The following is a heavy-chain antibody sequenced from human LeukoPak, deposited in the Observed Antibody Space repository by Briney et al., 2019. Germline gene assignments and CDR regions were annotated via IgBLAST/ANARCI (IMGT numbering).Heavy chain of an antibody. J-gene: IGHJ4*02. D-gene: IGHD1-26*01. CDR3: VRDRGTYRPIDY. CDR1: GFTLSAYA. Sequence: GGSLRLSCAASGFTLSAYAMHWVRQPPGKGLEWVAFIGFDGRDKYYADSVKGRFTISRDNAQNSLYLQMNSLRAEDTAIYYCVRDRGTYRPIDYWGQGTLVTVSS. V-gene: IGHV3-30*02. CDR2: IGFDGRDK.